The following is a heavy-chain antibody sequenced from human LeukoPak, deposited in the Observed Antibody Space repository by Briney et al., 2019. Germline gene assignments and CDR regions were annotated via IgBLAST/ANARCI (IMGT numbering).Heavy chain of an antibody. J-gene: IGHJ4*02. CDR2: IQQDGSEK. D-gene: IGHD3-3*01. CDR3: ARDGGRNNDY. CDR1: GFTFSSYS. V-gene: IGHV3-7*01. Sequence: GGSLRLSCAASGFTFSSYSMNWVRQAPGKGLEWVANIQQDGSEKYYVGSVKGRFTISKDNAKNSLYLQMNSLRAEDTAVYYCARDGGRNNDYWGQGILVTVSS.